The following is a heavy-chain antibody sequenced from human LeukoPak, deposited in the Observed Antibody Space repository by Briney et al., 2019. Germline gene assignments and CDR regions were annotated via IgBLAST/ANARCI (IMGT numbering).Heavy chain of an antibody. D-gene: IGHD2-15*01. Sequence: SETLSLTCTVSGGSISSYYWSWIRQPPGKGLEWIGYIYYSGSTNYNPSLKSRVTISVDTSKNQFSLKLSSVTAADTAVYYYGGCSGGSCYSIPGMDVWGQGTTVTVSS. J-gene: IGHJ6*02. CDR2: IYYSGST. CDR3: GGCSGGSCYSIPGMDV. V-gene: IGHV4-59*08. CDR1: GGSISSYY.